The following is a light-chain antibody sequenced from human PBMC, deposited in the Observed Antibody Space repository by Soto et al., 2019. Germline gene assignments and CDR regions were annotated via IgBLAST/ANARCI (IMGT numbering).Light chain of an antibody. CDR3: HQYESWT. CDR2: DAS. J-gene: IGKJ1*01. Sequence: EIVLTQSPATLSLSPGERATLSCRASQSVSTYLAWYQQKPGQAPRLLIYDASNGATGVPARFSGSGSGTDFSLTITSLEPEDFAVYYCHQYESWTFGQGTKVDIK. V-gene: IGKV3-11*01. CDR1: QSVSTY.